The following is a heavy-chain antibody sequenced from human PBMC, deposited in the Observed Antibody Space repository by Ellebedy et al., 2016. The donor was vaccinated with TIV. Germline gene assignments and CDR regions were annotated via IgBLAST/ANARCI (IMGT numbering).Heavy chain of an antibody. CDR1: GGTFSSYA. CDR2: IIPIFGTA. V-gene: IGHV1-69*05. D-gene: IGHD4-17*01. J-gene: IGHJ6*02. Sequence: SVKVSXKASGGTFSSYAISWVRQAPGQGLEWMGGIIPIFGTANYAQKFQGRVTITRDTSASTAYMELSSLRSEDTAVYYCARADTVTTPLYYYYYGMDVWGQGTTVTVSS. CDR3: ARADTVTTPLYYYYYGMDV.